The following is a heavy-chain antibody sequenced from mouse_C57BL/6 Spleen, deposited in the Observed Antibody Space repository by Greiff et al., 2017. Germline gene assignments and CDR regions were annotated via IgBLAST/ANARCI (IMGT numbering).Heavy chain of an antibody. CDR2: IYPGGGYT. CDR1: GYTFTNYW. D-gene: IGHD1-1*01. Sequence: QVQLQQSGAELVRPGTSVKMSCKASGYTFTNYWIGWAKQRPGHGLEWIGDIYPGGGYTNYNQKFKGKATLTADKSSSTAYMQFSSLTSEDSAIXYCARVLDYYGSPYYFDYWGQGTTLTVSS. CDR3: ARVLDYYGSPYYFDY. J-gene: IGHJ2*01. V-gene: IGHV1-63*01.